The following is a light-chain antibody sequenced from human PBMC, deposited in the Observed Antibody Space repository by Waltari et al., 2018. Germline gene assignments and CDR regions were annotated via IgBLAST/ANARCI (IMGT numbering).Light chain of an antibody. V-gene: IGKV1-17*03. CDR1: QGMSNY. CDR3: LQHNNYPRT. J-gene: IGKJ1*01. CDR2: AAS. Sequence: DIQMTQSPSAMSASVGARVTITFRASQGMSNYFAWFQQKPVKVPNHMIYAASSVQSGVPSKFSGSRSETEFTHTSSSLQPEDISTYYCLQHNNYPRTFGQVTKVEIK.